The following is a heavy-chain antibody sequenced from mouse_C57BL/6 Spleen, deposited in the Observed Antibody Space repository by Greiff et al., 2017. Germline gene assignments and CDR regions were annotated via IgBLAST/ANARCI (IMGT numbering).Heavy chain of an antibody. CDR2: IDPETGGT. J-gene: IGHJ2*01. Sequence: QVQLQQSGAELVRPGASVTLSCKASGYTFTDYEMHWVKQTPVHGLEWIGAIDPETGGTAYNQKFKGKAILTADKSSSTAYMELRSLTSGDSAVYYCTRGKHNWGQGTTLTVSS. CDR3: TRGKHN. V-gene: IGHV1-15*01. CDR1: GYTFTDYE.